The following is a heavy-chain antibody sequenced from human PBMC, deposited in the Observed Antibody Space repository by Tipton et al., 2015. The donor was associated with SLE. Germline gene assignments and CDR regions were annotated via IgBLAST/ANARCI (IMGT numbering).Heavy chain of an antibody. CDR3: ASGRAVAGGDYFDY. J-gene: IGHJ4*02. CDR1: AASISTSY. CDR2: IYQNGGT. V-gene: IGHV4-59*01. D-gene: IGHD6-19*01. Sequence: TLSLTCPVSAASISTSYWSWIRQAPGKGLEWIAYIYQNGGTSYNPSLRSRFSISIDTSKKQFSLKVRSVTAADTAVYYCASGRAVAGGDYFDYWGQGTLVTVSS.